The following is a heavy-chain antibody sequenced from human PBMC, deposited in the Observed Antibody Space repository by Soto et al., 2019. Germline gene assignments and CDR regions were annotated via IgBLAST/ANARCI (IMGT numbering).Heavy chain of an antibody. J-gene: IGHJ4*02. V-gene: IGHV2-5*02. CDR2: IYWDEDK. CDR1: GFSLSTHTVG. D-gene: IGHD3-9*01. Sequence: QITLKESGPTLVKPTQTLTLTCTFSGFSLSTHTVGVAWIRQPPGKALEWLALIYWDEDKRYSPSLKSRLTITQDTSKNQVVLTMTNMDPVDTATYCCAHIVPFDYRGYNFEFWGQGILVTVSS. CDR3: AHIVPFDYRGYNFEF.